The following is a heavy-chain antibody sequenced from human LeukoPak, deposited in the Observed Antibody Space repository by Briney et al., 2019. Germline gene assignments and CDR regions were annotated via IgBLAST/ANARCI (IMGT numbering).Heavy chain of an antibody. CDR2: MSGSSNYI. V-gene: IGHV3-21*01. J-gene: IGHJ4*02. D-gene: IGHD6-13*01. CDR1: GFTFISYS. CDR3: ARVGSTWSYFDY. Sequence: GGSLRLSCAASGFTFISYSMNWVRQAPGKGLEWVSFMSGSSNYIYYADSVKGRFTISRDNAKNSLYLQMNRLRAEDTAVYYCARVGSTWSYFDYWGQGTLVTVSS.